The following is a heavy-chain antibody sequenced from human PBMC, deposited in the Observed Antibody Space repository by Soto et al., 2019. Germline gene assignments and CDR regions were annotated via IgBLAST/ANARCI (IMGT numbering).Heavy chain of an antibody. J-gene: IGHJ4*02. CDR3: AKGPGRYFDWLHY. Sequence: PGGSLRLSCAASGFTFSSYGMHWVRQAPGKGLEWVAVISCDGSNKYYADSVKGRFTISRDNSKNTLYLQMNSLRAEDTAVYYCAKGPGRYFDWLHYWGQGTLVTVSS. CDR1: GFTFSSYG. CDR2: ISCDGSNK. D-gene: IGHD3-9*01. V-gene: IGHV3-30*18.